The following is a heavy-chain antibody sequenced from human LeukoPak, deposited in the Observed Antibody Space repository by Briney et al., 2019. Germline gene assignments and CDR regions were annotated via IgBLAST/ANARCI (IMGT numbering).Heavy chain of an antibody. Sequence: PSETLSLTCTVSGGSISSRSYNWGWIRQPPGKGLEWIGSIYYSGTTYYNPSLKSRVTISVDTSKNQFSLKLSSVTAADTAVYYCARHNGLDAFDIWGQGTMVTVSS. CDR1: GGSISSRSYN. D-gene: IGHD2-8*01. J-gene: IGHJ3*02. V-gene: IGHV4-39*01. CDR2: IYYSGTT. CDR3: ARHNGLDAFDI.